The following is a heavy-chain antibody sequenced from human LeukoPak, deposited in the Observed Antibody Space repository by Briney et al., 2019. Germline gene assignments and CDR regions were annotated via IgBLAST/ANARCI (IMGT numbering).Heavy chain of an antibody. CDR2: IYSGGST. CDR3: ARGGSYLSAFDI. V-gene: IGHV3-53*01. Sequence: GGSLRLSCAASGFTVSSNYMSWVRQAPGKGLEWVSIIYSGGSTFYADSVKGRFTISRDNSKNTLYLQMNSLRAEDTAVYYCARGGSYLSAFDIWGQGTMVTVSS. D-gene: IGHD1-26*01. J-gene: IGHJ3*02. CDR1: GFTVSSNY.